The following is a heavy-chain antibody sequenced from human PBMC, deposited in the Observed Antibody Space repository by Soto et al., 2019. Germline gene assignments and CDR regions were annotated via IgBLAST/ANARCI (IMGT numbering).Heavy chain of an antibody. CDR1: GDRFTDYY. D-gene: IGHD5-12*01. CDR2: INPKGGVT. CDR3: ARESGGATATLDYYYFYMDV. Sequence: QVQLVQSGAEVKEPGDSVTVSCRASGDRFTDYYMHWVRQAPGQGLEWMGWINPKGGVTKYAKKFQGGVTMTRDTSIRTVYMQLSRLGFDDTAIYYCARESGGATATLDYYYFYMDVWGTGTTVTVSS. V-gene: IGHV1-2*02. J-gene: IGHJ6*03.